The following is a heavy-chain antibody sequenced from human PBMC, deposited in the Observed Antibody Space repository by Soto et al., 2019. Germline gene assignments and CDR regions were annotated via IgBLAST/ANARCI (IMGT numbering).Heavy chain of an antibody. V-gene: IGHV4-31*03. CDR2: IYYSGIT. CDR3: ARGGRFWSGYPHERYKWFDP. D-gene: IGHD3-3*01. J-gene: IGHJ5*02. CDR1: GGSIISGGYD. Sequence: SWTLSLPCIVSGGSIISGGYDGSWSRRHRGKGVEWIGYIYYSGITYYNPSLKSRVTISVDTSNNQFSLKLSSVTAADTAVYYCARGGRFWSGYPHERYKWFDPWGQGTLVTVSS.